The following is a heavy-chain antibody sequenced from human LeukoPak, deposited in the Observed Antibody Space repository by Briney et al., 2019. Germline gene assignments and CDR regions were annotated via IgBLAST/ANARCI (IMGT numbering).Heavy chain of an antibody. D-gene: IGHD5-18*01. Sequence: SETLSLTCTVSGGSISSSSYYWSWIRQPPGKGLEWIGYIFYSGSANYNPSLKSRVTISVNTSKNQFSLKLSSVTAADTARYYCARAGGYSFGYGVDVWGQGTTVTVSS. CDR3: ARAGGYSFGYGVDV. CDR1: GGSISSSSYY. V-gene: IGHV4-61*01. J-gene: IGHJ6*02. CDR2: IFYSGSA.